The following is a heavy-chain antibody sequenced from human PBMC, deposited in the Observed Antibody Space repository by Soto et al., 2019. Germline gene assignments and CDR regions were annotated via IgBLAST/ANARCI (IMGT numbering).Heavy chain of an antibody. CDR2: INPNSGGT. CDR1: GYTFTGYY. D-gene: IGHD2-2*01. Sequence: QVQLVQSGAEVKKPGAPVKVSCKASGYTFTGYYMHWVRQAPGQGLEWMGWINPNSGGTNYAQKFQGWVTMTRDTSISTAYMELSRLRSDDTAVYYCARVSCSSTSCSTSLDYWGQGTLVTVSS. J-gene: IGHJ4*02. V-gene: IGHV1-2*04. CDR3: ARVSCSSTSCSTSLDY.